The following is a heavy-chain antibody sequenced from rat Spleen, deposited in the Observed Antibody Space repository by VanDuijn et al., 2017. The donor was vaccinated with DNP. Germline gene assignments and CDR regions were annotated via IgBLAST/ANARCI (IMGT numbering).Heavy chain of an antibody. CDR1: GLSLTSNS. CDR3: ARHRHTPFCDY. CDR2: IWTGGNT. D-gene: IGHD1-9*01. J-gene: IGHJ2*01. Sequence: QVQLKESGPGLVQPSQTLSLTCTVSGLSLTSNSVSWIRQPPGKGLEWMGVIWTGGNTAYNSLLKSRLSISRDTSKSQFFLKMNSLQTEDTATYYCARHRHTPFCDYWGQGVMVTVSS. V-gene: IGHV2-47*01.